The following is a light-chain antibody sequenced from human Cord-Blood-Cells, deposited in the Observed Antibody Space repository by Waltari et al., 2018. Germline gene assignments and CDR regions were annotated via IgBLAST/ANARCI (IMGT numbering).Light chain of an antibody. Sequence: QSALTQPASVSGSPGQSITISCTGTSSAVGSSNLVPWYQQHPGKAPKLMIYEGSKRPSGVSNRFSGSKSGNTASLTISGLQAEDEADYYCCSYAGSSTFVFGTGTKVTVL. CDR3: CSYAGSSTFV. V-gene: IGLV2-23*01. CDR2: EGS. CDR1: SSAVGSSNL. J-gene: IGLJ1*01.